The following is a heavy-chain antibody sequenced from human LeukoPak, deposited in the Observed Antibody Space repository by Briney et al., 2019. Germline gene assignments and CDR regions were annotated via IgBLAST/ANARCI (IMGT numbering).Heavy chain of an antibody. D-gene: IGHD3-10*01. Sequence: ASVKVSCNASGYTFTSYDINWVRQATGQGLEWMGWMNPNSGNTGYAQKYQGRVTMTRNTSISTAYMELSSLRSEDTAVYYCASGSYGSGSYLYYYYYGMDVWGQGTTVTVSS. V-gene: IGHV1-8*01. CDR1: GYTFTSYD. CDR2: MNPNSGNT. CDR3: ASGSYGSGSYLYYYYYGMDV. J-gene: IGHJ6*02.